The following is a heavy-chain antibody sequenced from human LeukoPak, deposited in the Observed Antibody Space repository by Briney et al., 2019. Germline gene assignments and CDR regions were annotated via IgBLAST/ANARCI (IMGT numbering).Heavy chain of an antibody. D-gene: IGHD6-6*01. J-gene: IGHJ6*03. CDR1: GYSFTSYW. Sequence: PGESLKISCKGSGYSFTSYWIGWVRQMPGKGLEWMGIIYPGDSDTRYSPSFQGQVTISADKSISTAYLQWSSLKASDTAMYYCARSAARGSYYYYYYMDVWGKGTTVTVSS. CDR2: IYPGDSDT. V-gene: IGHV5-51*01. CDR3: ARSAARGSYYYYYYMDV.